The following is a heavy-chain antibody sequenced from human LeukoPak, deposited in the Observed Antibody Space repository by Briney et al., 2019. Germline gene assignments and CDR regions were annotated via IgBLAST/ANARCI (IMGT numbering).Heavy chain of an antibody. Sequence: PGGSLRLSCAASGFTFSSYAMSWVRQAPGKGLEWVSAISGSGGSTYYADSLKGRFTISRDNSKNTLYLQMNSLRAEDTAVYYCAKSRPPYYYDSSGYYFYYWGQGTLVTVSS. D-gene: IGHD3-22*01. CDR3: AKSRPPYYYDSSGYYFYY. CDR1: GFTFSSYA. CDR2: ISGSGGST. J-gene: IGHJ4*02. V-gene: IGHV3-23*01.